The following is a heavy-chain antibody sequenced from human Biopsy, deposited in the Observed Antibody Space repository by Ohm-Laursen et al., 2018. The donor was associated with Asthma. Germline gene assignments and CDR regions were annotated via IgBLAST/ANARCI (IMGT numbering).Heavy chain of an antibody. V-gene: IGHV3-30*03. CDR3: ASQSSGPDFWSGYYYFDY. D-gene: IGHD3-3*01. CDR2: ISYDGSNK. Sequence: SLRLSCTASGFTFSNYGMHWVRQAPGKGLEWVAVISYDGSNKYYADSVKGRFTISRDNSKNTLYLQMNSLRAEDTAVYYCASQSSGPDFWSGYYYFDYWGQGTLVTVSS. CDR1: GFTFSNYG. J-gene: IGHJ4*02.